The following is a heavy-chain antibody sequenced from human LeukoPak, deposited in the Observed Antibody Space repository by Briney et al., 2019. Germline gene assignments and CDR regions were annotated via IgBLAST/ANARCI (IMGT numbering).Heavy chain of an antibody. CDR2: ISRNSYNI. CDR3: ASGRLFPTVDY. V-gene: IGHV3-9*01. J-gene: IGHJ4*02. D-gene: IGHD2-21*01. CDR1: GFSFDDYA. Sequence: GRSLRLSCEASGFSFDDYAMHWVRQAPGKGLEWVAGISRNSYNIAYGDSVKGRFTISRDNAKNSLYLQMNSLRAEDTAVYYCASGRLFPTVDYWGQGTLVTVSS.